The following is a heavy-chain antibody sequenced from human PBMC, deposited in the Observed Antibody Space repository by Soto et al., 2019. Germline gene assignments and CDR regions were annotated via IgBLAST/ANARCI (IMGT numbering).Heavy chain of an antibody. CDR2: ISFDGKNK. CDR1: GFTFSHNA. V-gene: IGHV3-30*18. CDR3: AKGAQAAAVLDH. J-gene: IGHJ4*02. Sequence: QVQLLESGGGVVQPGRSPKLSCETPGFTFSHNAMHGVGQAPGKGLKWLAVISFDGKNKYYADSVKGRFTISRDNSKTTLFLQMSSLRPDDTAVYFCAKGAQAAAVLDHWGQGALVTVAS. D-gene: IGHD6-25*01.